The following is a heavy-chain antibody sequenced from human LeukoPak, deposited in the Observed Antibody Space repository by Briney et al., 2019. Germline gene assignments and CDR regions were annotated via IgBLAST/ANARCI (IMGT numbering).Heavy chain of an antibody. CDR3: AEAPVTSCRGAYCYPFDS. CDR2: TSSSDAGT. V-gene: IGHV3-23*01. J-gene: IGHJ4*02. D-gene: IGHD2-21*01. CDR1: GFTFSSYT. Sequence: PGGSLRLSCAASGFTFSSYTMSWVRQTPGKGLEWVAATSSSDAGTYHADSVRGRFTISRDNSKNTLYLQMNSLRAEDAAVYFCAEAPVTSCRGAYCYPFDSWGQGTLVTVSS.